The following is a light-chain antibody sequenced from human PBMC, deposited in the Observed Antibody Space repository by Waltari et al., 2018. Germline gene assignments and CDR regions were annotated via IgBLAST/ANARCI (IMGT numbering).Light chain of an antibody. CDR3: QQYYSNPFT. V-gene: IGKV4-1*01. CDR2: WAS. J-gene: IGKJ3*01. CDR1: PSVLYRSNLKNY. Sequence: DIVMTQSPDSLAVSLGDRATINCRSSPSVLYRSNLKNYLAWYQQKPGQSPKVLIYWASSRESGVPDRFSGSGSETDFTLTISSLQAEDVAVYYCQQYYSNPFTFGPGTKVEIK.